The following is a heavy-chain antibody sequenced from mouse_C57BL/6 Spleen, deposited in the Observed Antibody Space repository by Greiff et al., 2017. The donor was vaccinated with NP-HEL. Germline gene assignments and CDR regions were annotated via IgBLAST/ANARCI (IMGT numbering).Heavy chain of an antibody. J-gene: IGHJ2*01. CDR2: IRTKANGYTT. Sequence: DVQLVESGGGLVQPGGSLSLSCAASGFTFTDYYMSWVRQPPGKALEWLGFIRTKANGYTTEYSASVKGRFTISRDNSQSILYLQMNALRAEDSATYYCARSPLITTVVNYFDYWGQGTTLTVSS. CDR1: GFTFTDYY. V-gene: IGHV7-3*01. D-gene: IGHD1-1*01. CDR3: ARSPLITTVVNYFDY.